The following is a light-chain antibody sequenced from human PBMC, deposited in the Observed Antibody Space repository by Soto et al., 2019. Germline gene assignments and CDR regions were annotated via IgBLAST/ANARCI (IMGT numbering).Light chain of an antibody. CDR2: EVS. V-gene: IGLV2-14*01. CDR3: NSYTSSSTVV. J-gene: IGLJ2*01. CDR1: SSDIGDYNY. Sequence: QSALTQPASVSGSPGQSITISCTGTSSDIGDYNYVSWYQQHPGRAPKLLIYEVSNRPSGVSSRFSGSKSGNTASLTISGLQVEDEADYYCNSYTSSSTVVFGGGTKLTVL.